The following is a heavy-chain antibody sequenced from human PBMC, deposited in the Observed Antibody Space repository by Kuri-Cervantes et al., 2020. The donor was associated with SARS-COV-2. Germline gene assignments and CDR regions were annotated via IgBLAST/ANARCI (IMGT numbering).Heavy chain of an antibody. D-gene: IGHD2-2*01. V-gene: IGHV3-30*04. Sequence: GGSLRLSCAASGFRFSSYAMHWVRQAPGKGLEWVALISYDGANKYYGDSVRGRFTISRDNSKNTLHLQMNSLRTEDTAVHYCARGALICGSSSCHGDFDLWGRGTLVTVSS. J-gene: IGHJ2*01. CDR3: ARGALICGSSSCHGDFDL. CDR1: GFRFSSYA. CDR2: ISYDGANK.